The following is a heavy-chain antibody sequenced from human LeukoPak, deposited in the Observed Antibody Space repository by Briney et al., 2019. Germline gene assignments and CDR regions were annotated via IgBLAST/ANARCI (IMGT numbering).Heavy chain of an antibody. CDR3: AKDHTIVRGVISHFDY. D-gene: IGHD3-10*01. CDR1: GFTFSDHA. J-gene: IGHJ4*02. CDR2: ISGSDSST. Sequence: PGGSLRPSCAASGFTFSDHAMSWVRQAPGKGLEWVSVISGSDSSTNYADSVKGRFTISRDNSKNTLYLQLNSLRVEDTAVYYCAKDHTIVRGVISHFDYWGQGALVTVSS. V-gene: IGHV3-23*01.